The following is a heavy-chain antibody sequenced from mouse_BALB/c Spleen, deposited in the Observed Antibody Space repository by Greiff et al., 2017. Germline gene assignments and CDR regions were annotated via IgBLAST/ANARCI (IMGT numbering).Heavy chain of an antibody. Sequence: VKVVESGPGLVAPSQSLSITCTVSGFSLTSYGVHWVRQPPGKGLEWLGVIWAGGSTNYNSALMSRLSISKDNSKSQVFLKMNSLQTDDTAMYYCARDGGLRQYYAMDYWGQGTSVTVSS. CDR2: IWAGGST. CDR3: ARDGGLRQYYAMDY. D-gene: IGHD2-4*01. V-gene: IGHV2-9*02. CDR1: GFSLTSYG. J-gene: IGHJ4*01.